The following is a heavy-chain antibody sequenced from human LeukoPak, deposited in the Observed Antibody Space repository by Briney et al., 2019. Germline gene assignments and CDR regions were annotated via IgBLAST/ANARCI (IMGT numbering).Heavy chain of an antibody. CDR1: GGTFSSYA. CDR2: IIPIFGTA. D-gene: IGHD6-19*01. CDR3: ARELSSGWRDYYSMDV. V-gene: IGHV1-69*01. Sequence: GSSVKVSCKASGGTFSSYAISWVRQAPGQGLEWMGGIIPIFGTANYAQKFQGRVTITADESTSTAYMELSSLRSEDTAVYYCARELSSGWRDYYSMDVWGKGTTVTISS. J-gene: IGHJ6*03.